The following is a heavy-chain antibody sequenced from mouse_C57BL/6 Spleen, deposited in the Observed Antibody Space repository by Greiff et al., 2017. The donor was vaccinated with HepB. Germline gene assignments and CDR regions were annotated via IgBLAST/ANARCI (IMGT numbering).Heavy chain of an antibody. Sequence: VQLQQSGAELVRPGASVTLSCKASGYTFTDYEMHWVKQTPVHGLEWIGAIDPETGGTAYNQKFKGKAILTADKSSSTAYMGLRSLTSEDSAVYYCTEGGDYDYVAWFAYWGQGTLVTVSA. CDR1: GYTFTDYE. J-gene: IGHJ3*01. V-gene: IGHV1-15*01. CDR3: TEGGDYDYVAWFAY. CDR2: IDPETGGT. D-gene: IGHD2-4*01.